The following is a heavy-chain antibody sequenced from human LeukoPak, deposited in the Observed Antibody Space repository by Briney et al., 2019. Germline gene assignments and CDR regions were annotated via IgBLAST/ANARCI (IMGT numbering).Heavy chain of an antibody. J-gene: IGHJ4*02. CDR3: ARVPGDYYFDY. Sequence: PSETLSLTCTVSGGSISSYYWSWIRRPPGKGLEWIGYIYYSGSTNYNPSLKSRVTISVDTSKNQFSLKLSSVTAADTAVYYCARVPGDYYFDYWGQGTLVTVSS. CDR1: GGSISSYY. D-gene: IGHD7-27*01. CDR2: IYYSGST. V-gene: IGHV4-59*01.